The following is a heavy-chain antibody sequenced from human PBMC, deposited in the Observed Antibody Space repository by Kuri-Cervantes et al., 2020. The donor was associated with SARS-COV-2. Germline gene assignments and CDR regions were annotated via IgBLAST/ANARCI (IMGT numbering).Heavy chain of an antibody. CDR3: ARVAKSGWNANNWFDP. CDR1: GFTFSSYG. D-gene: IGHD1-1*01. Sequence: GESLKISCAASGFTFSSYGMHWVRQAPGKGLELVAVISYDGSNKYYADSVKGRFTISRDNSKNTLNLQMDSLRAEDTAVYYCARVAKSGWNANNWFDPWGQGTLVTVSS. V-gene: IGHV3-30*03. CDR2: ISYDGSNK. J-gene: IGHJ5*02.